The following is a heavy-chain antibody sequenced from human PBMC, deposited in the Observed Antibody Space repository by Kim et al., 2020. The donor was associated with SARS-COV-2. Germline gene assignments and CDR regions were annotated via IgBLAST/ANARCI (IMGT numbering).Heavy chain of an antibody. V-gene: IGHV1-69*01. D-gene: IGHD2-2*01. Sequence: ANYAQKFQGRVTITADESTSTAYMELSSLRSEDTAVYYCARAAAMFYFDYWGQGTLVTVSS. CDR3: ARAAAMFYFDY. J-gene: IGHJ4*02. CDR2: A.